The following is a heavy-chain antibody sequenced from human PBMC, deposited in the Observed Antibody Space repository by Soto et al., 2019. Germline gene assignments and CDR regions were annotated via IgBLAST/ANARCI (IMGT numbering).Heavy chain of an antibody. V-gene: IGHV3-23*01. CDR2: ISGSGGST. CDR3: AKDRLWFGEYGYGMDV. D-gene: IGHD3-10*01. CDR1: GFTFSSYA. Sequence: GGSLRLSCAASGFTFSSYAMSWARQAPGKGLEWVSAISGSGGSTYYADSVKGRFTISRDNSKNTLYLQMNSLRAEDTAVYYCAKDRLWFGEYGYGMDVWSQGTTVTVSS. J-gene: IGHJ6*02.